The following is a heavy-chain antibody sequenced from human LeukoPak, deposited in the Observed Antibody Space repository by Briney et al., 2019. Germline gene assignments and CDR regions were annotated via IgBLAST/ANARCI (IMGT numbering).Heavy chain of an antibody. CDR1: GFIFSNYA. D-gene: IGHD4-17*01. V-gene: IGHV3-23*01. J-gene: IGHJ4*02. CDR3: TRDSSYGDYSTAFDY. Sequence: GGSLRLSCAASGFIFSNYAMTWVRQAPGKGLEWVSSSGSTTDYSDSVKGRFTISGDNSKNTLYLQMNSLRADDTAVYYCTRDSSYGDYSTAFDYWGQGALVTVSS. CDR2: SGSTT.